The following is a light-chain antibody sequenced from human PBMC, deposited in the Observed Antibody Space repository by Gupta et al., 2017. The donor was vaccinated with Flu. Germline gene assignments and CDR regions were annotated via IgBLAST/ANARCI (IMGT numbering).Light chain of an antibody. CDR2: NDN. CDR3: QVWDGSTGHWV. V-gene: IGLV3-21*02. CDR1: NIGGRH. Sequence: SSVLPQAPSVSVAPGQTARIPCGGNNIGGRHVHWYQQKSARAPILVVYNDNDRPSGIPDRFPGSNSGNTATLIISRVEAGDEADYFCQVWDGSTGHWVFGGGTKLTVL. J-gene: IGLJ3*02.